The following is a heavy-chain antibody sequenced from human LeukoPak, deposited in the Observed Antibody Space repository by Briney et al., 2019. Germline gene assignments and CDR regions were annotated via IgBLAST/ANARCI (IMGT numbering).Heavy chain of an antibody. J-gene: IGHJ4*02. CDR2: TYYRSKWYN. V-gene: IGHV6-1*01. D-gene: IGHD6-19*01. CDR3: ARSNSGTIDY. Sequence: SQTLSLTCAIPGDSVSSNSAAWNWIRQSPSRGLEWLGRTYYRSKWYNHYAVSVKGRITINPDTSNNHVSLQLNSVTPEDTAVYYCARSNSGTIDYWGQGTLVTVSS. CDR1: GDSVSSNSAA.